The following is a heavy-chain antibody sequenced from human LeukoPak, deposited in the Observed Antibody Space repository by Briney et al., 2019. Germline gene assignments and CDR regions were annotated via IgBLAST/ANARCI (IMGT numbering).Heavy chain of an antibody. Sequence: GGSLRLSCAASGFTFSSYWMHWVRQAPGKGLVWVSRINSDGSTASYADSVRGRFTISRDNAKNTLYLQMNSLRAEDTAVYYCAKDHRGGDSSGYDAFDIWGQGTMVTVSS. D-gene: IGHD3-22*01. J-gene: IGHJ3*02. CDR1: GFTFSSYW. CDR3: AKDHRGGDSSGYDAFDI. CDR2: INSDGSTA. V-gene: IGHV3-74*01.